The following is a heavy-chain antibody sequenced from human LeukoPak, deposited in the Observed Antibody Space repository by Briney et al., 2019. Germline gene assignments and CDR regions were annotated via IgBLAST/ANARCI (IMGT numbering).Heavy chain of an antibody. CDR2: IYYSGST. CDR3: ARTRYYYNSRSYGAPYYYDY. J-gene: IGHJ4*02. CDR1: GGSISSNSYY. V-gene: IGHV4-39*01. Sequence: PSETLSLTCAVSGGSISSNSYYWGWIRQPPGKGLEWIGSIYYSGSTYYNPSLKSRVTISVDTSKNQFSLKLSSVTAADTAVYYCARTRYYYNSRSYGAPYYYDYWGQGTLVTVSS. D-gene: IGHD3-10*01.